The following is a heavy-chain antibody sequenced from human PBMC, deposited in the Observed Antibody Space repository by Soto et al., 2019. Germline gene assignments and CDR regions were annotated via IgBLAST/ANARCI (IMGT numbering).Heavy chain of an antibody. Sequence: PSETLSLTCTVSGGSISSYYWSWIRQPPGKGLEWIGYIYYSGSTNYNPSLKSRVTISVDTSKNQFSLKLSSVTAADTAVYYCARVVDFWSGYYNYYYMDVWGKGTTVTVSS. V-gene: IGHV4-59*01. CDR2: IYYSGST. J-gene: IGHJ6*03. CDR1: GGSISSYY. CDR3: ARVVDFWSGYYNYYYMDV. D-gene: IGHD3-3*01.